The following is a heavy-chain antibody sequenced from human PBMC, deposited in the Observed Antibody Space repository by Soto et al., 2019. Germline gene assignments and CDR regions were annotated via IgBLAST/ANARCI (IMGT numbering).Heavy chain of an antibody. Sequence: QVQLVESGGGVVQPGRSLRLSCAASGFTFSSYGMHWVRQAPGKGLEWVAVIWYDGSNKYYADSVKGRFTISRDNSKNTLYLQMNSLRAEDTAVYYCARDKGQITAVLMEYWGKGTMVTVSS. J-gene: IGHJ4*02. CDR1: GFTFSSYG. CDR2: IWYDGSNK. V-gene: IGHV3-33*01. D-gene: IGHD3-16*01. CDR3: ARDKGQITAVLMEY.